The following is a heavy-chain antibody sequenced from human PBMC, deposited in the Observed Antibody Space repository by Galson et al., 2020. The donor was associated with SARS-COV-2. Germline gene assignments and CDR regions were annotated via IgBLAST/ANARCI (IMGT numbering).Heavy chain of an antibody. V-gene: IGHV4-4*02. CDR1: GGSISTNNW. D-gene: IGHD6-13*01. CDR2: IQRTGST. CDR3: ARAGGTAAGYDY. J-gene: IGHJ4*01. Sequence: SETLSLTCDVSGGSISTNNWWSWVRQSPGKGLEWIGEIQRTGSTNYNPSLKSRVTISLDKSKNQFSLNLTSATAADTAVYYCARAGGTAAGYDYWGHGTLVTVSS.